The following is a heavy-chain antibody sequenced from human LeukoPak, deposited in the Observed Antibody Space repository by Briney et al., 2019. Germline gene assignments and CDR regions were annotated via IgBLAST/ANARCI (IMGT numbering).Heavy chain of an antibody. V-gene: IGHV3-33*08. Sequence: GGSLRLSCAASGFTFSSYWMSWVRQAPGKGLEWVAVIWYDGRTKYYADSVKGRFTISRDDSKNTLYLQMNSLGAEDTALYYCAREGGDDYSLDYWGQGTLVTVSS. CDR1: GFTFSSYW. J-gene: IGHJ4*02. CDR2: IWYDGRTK. D-gene: IGHD4-11*01. CDR3: AREGGDDYSLDY.